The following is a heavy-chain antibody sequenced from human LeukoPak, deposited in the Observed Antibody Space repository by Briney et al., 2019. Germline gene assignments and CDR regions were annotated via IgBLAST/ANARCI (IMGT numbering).Heavy chain of an antibody. D-gene: IGHD3-9*01. Sequence: PGESLRLSCAASGFTFSRDAMSWVRQAPGKGLEWVSAISGSGGSTYYADSVKGRFTISRDNSKNTLFLQMNSLRADDTAVYYCARHFTTGSIDHWGQGNLVTVSS. J-gene: IGHJ4*02. V-gene: IGHV3-23*01. CDR2: ISGSGGST. CDR1: GFTFSRDA. CDR3: ARHFTTGSIDH.